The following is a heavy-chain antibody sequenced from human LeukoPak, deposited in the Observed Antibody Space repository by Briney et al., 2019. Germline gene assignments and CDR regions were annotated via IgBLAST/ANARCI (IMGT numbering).Heavy chain of an antibody. CDR1: GFTFSSYS. CDR3: AQSHDFWSGYRYWYFDY. CDR2: ISSSSSYI. Sequence: PGGSLRLSCAASGFTFSSYSMNWLRQAPGKGLEGVSSISSSSSYIYYADSVKGRFTISRDNAKNSLYLQMNSLRAEDTAVYYCAQSHDFWSGYRYWYFDYWGQGTLVTVSS. V-gene: IGHV3-21*01. J-gene: IGHJ4*02. D-gene: IGHD3-3*01.